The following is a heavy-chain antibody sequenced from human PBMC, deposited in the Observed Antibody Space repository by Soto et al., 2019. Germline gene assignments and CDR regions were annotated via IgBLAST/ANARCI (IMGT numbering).Heavy chain of an antibody. Sequence: ASVKVSCKASGYTFTSYAMHWVRQAPGQRLEWMGWINAGNGNTKYSQKFQGRVTITRGTSASTAYMELSSLRSEDTAVYYCASSRGRGSDYDFWSGYYTGGDWFDPWGQGTLVTVSS. CDR3: ASSRGRGSDYDFWSGYYTGGDWFDP. CDR1: GYTFTSYA. J-gene: IGHJ5*02. CDR2: INAGNGNT. D-gene: IGHD3-3*01. V-gene: IGHV1-3*01.